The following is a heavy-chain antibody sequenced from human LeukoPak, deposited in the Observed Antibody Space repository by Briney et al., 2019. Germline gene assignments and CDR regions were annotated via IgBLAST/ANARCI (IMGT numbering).Heavy chain of an antibody. CDR2: ITPIFGTA. CDR1: GGTFSSYA. V-gene: IGHV1-69*01. D-gene: IGHD5-18*01. CDR3: ARVDTDTASFDY. J-gene: IGHJ4*02. Sequence: VASVKVSCKASGGTFSSYAISWVRQAPGQGLEWMGGITPIFGTANYAQKFQGRVTITADESTSTAYMELSSLRSEDTAVYYCARVDTDTASFDYWGQGTLVTVSS.